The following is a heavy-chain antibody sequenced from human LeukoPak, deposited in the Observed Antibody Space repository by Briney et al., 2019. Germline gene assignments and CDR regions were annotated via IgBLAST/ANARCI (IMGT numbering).Heavy chain of an antibody. Sequence: GRSLRLSCAASGFTFSSYSMNWVRQAPGKGLEWVSSISSSSSYIYYADSAKGRFTISRDNAKNSLYLQMNSLRAEDTAVYYCASGFLEWLPFPTLDYWGQGTLVTVSS. CDR1: GFTFSSYS. D-gene: IGHD3-3*01. V-gene: IGHV3-21*01. CDR2: ISSSSSYI. J-gene: IGHJ4*02. CDR3: ASGFLEWLPFPTLDY.